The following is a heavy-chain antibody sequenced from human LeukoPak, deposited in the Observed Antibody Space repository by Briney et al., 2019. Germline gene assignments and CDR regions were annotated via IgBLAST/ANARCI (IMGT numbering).Heavy chain of an antibody. V-gene: IGHV4-39*01. CDR1: GGSISSSSYY. CDR3: ARPMTTDANFDY. J-gene: IGHJ4*02. Sequence: SETLSLTCTVSGGSISSSSYYWGWVRQPPGKGLEWIGSIYYSGSTYYNPSLKSRVTISVDTSKNQFSLKLSSVTAADTAVYYCARPMTTDANFDYWGQGTLVTVSS. CDR2: IYYSGST. D-gene: IGHD4-11*01.